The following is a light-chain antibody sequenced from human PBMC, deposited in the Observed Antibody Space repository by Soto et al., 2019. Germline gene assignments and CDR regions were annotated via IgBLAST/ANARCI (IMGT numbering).Light chain of an antibody. V-gene: IGKV1D-16*01. CDR1: QDINSY. CDR3: QKYNIYPLT. Sequence: DVQMTQSPSSLSASVGDRVTITCRASQDINSYLAWYQQKPGNAPKSLIYAASSLQTGVPSRFSDSESGTDFTLTISNLQPEDSATYYCQKYNIYPLTVGGGTKVEIK. CDR2: AAS. J-gene: IGKJ4*01.